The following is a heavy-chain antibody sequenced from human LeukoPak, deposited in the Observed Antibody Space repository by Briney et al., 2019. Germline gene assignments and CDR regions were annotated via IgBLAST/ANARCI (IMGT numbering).Heavy chain of an antibody. CDR1: GFIFRSHA. CDR3: ARAGRLAHYSTSGSPENVFDL. D-gene: IGHD3-10*01. V-gene: IGHV3-30*04. Sequence: PGGSLRLSCTASGFIFRSHAMHWVRQAPGKGLEWVSVISTDGSDKYYAESVKGQFTISRDNSENTLFLQMNSLSADDTAVYYCARAGRLAHYSTSGSPENVFDLWGHGTLVTVSS. J-gene: IGHJ3*01. CDR2: ISTDGSDK.